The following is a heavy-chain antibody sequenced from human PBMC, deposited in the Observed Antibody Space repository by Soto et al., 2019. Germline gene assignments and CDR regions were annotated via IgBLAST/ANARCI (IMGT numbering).Heavy chain of an antibody. D-gene: IGHD3-9*01. CDR2: INPSGGST. V-gene: IGHV1-46*03. Sequence: GASVKVSCKASGYTITSYYMHWVRQAPGQGLEWMGIINPSGGSTSYAQKFQGRVTMTRDTSTSTVYMELSSLRSEDTAVYYCARAPSYDILTGYHPSDYWGQGTLVTVSS. J-gene: IGHJ4*02. CDR3: ARAPSYDILTGYHPSDY. CDR1: GYTITSYY.